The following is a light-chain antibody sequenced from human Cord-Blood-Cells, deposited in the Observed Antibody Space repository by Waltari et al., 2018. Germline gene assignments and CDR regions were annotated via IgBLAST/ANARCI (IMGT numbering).Light chain of an antibody. CDR3: QVWDSSSDHWV. V-gene: IGLV3-21*04. J-gene: IGLJ3*02. CDR1: NLGSKS. Sequence: SYVLTPPPSVSVAPGKTARITCGGNNLGSKSVHWYQQKPGQAPVLVIYYDSDRPSGIPERFSGSNSGNTATLTISRVEAGDEADYYCQVWDSSSDHWVFGGGTKLTVL. CDR2: YDS.